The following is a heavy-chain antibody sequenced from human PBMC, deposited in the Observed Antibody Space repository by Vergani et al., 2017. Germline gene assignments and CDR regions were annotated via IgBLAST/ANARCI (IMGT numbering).Heavy chain of an antibody. D-gene: IGHD6-13*01. CDR2: FDPEDGET. CDR1: GYTLTELS. Sequence: QVQLVQSGAEVKKPGASVKVSCKVSGYTLTELSMHWVRQAPGKGLEWMGGFDPEDGETIYAQKFQGRVTMTEETSTDTAYMELSSLRTEDTAVYYCATDQGLGGSSSIVELDDWGQGTLVTVSS. V-gene: IGHV1-24*01. CDR3: ATDQGLGGSSSIVELDD. J-gene: IGHJ4*02.